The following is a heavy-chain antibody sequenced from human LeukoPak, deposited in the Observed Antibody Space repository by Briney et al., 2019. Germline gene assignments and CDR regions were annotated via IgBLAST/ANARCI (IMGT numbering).Heavy chain of an antibody. CDR1: GGSFSGYY. J-gene: IGHJ4*02. V-gene: IGHV4-34*01. Sequence: SETLSPTCAVYGGSFSGYYWSWIRQPPGKGLEWIGEINHSGSTNYNPSLKSRVTISVDTSKNQFSLKLSSVTAADTAVYYCARGRRERWLQLRAYYFDYWGQGTLVTVSS. CDR3: ARGRRERWLQLRAYYFDY. D-gene: IGHD5-24*01. CDR2: INHSGST.